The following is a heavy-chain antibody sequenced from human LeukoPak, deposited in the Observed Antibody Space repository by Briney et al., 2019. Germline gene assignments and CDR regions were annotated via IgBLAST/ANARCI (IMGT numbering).Heavy chain of an antibody. CDR2: INHSGST. J-gene: IGHJ4*02. D-gene: IGHD5-24*01. CDR3: ARGEMATIFRLEERPPRRQKNDY. V-gene: IGHV4-34*01. Sequence: SETLSLTCAVYGGSFSGYYWSWIRQPPGKGLEWIGEINHSGSTNYNPSLKSRVTISVDTSKNQFSLKLSSVTAADTAVYYCARGEMATIFRLEERPPRRQKNDYWGQGTLVTVSS. CDR1: GGSFSGYY.